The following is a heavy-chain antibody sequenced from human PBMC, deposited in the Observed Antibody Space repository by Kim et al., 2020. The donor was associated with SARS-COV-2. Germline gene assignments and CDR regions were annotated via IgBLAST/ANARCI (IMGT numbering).Heavy chain of an antibody. CDR3: AREVGSSGWYTVAH. Sequence: GGSLRLSCAASGFTFTDYAMTWVRRAPGKGLEWVSTVRESGTKAYYSDSVKGRFTISRDNSEHTLFLQMNGLRAEDTAIYYCAREVGSSGWYTVAHCGQ. D-gene: IGHD6-13*01. CDR1: GFTFTDYA. J-gene: IGHJ1*01. CDR2: VRESGTKA. V-gene: IGHV3-23*01.